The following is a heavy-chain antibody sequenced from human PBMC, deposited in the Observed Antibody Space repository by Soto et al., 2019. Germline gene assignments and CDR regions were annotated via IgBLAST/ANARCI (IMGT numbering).Heavy chain of an antibody. CDR1: GYTFTDYA. CDR2: MNAGVGNT. V-gene: IGHV1-3*01. J-gene: IGHJ4*02. Sequence: HVELVQSGADVKKPGASVTLSCKASGYTFTDYALHWVRQAPGQRLERMGWMNAGVGNTLYSQKFQGRITITRDTSASTAYMELTSLKSEDTALYYCARDTGYTGASLNYWGPGTLVNVSS. D-gene: IGHD5-18*01. CDR3: ARDTGYTGASLNY.